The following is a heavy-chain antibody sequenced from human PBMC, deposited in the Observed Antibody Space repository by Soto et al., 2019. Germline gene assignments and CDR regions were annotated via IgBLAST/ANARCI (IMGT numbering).Heavy chain of an antibody. CDR1: GGTFSSLD. Sequence: QVQLVQSGAEVKKPGSSVKVSCKASGGTFSSLDINWVRQAPGQGLEWMGGIIPISETTNYAQIFQDRVSIVADKSTSTAYMELSRLRSEDTAVYYCARALLSHSYDSGGYDSYFHAMDVWGQGTPVTVSS. CDR3: ARALLSHSYDSGGYDSYFHAMDV. D-gene: IGHD3-22*01. CDR2: IIPISETT. J-gene: IGHJ6*02. V-gene: IGHV1-69*06.